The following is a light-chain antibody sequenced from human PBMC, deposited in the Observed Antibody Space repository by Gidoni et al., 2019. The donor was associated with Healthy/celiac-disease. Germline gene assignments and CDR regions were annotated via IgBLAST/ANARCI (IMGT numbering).Light chain of an antibody. V-gene: IGKV3-11*01. CDR1: QSVSSY. CDR2: DAS. Sequence: EILSTQSPATLSLSPGERVTLSCRASQSVSSYLAWYQQKPGQAPTLLIYDASNRATGLPARFSGSGSGTDFTLTISSLEPEDFAVYYCQQRSNWPPTFGGGTKVEIK. CDR3: QQRSNWPPT. J-gene: IGKJ4*01.